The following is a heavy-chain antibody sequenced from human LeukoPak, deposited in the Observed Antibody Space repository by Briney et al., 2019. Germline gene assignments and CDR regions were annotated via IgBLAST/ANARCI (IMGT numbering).Heavy chain of an antibody. Sequence: SETLSLTCTVSGGSISSYYWSWIRQPAGKGLEWIGRIYTSGSTNYNPSLKSRVTISVDTSKNQFSLKLSSVTAADTAVYYCARGGYCSGGSCYKQFNYYYYYYGMDVWGQGTTVTVSS. CDR2: IYTSGST. J-gene: IGHJ6*02. V-gene: IGHV4-4*07. D-gene: IGHD2-15*01. CDR3: ARGGYCSGGSCYKQFNYYYYYYGMDV. CDR1: GGSISSYY.